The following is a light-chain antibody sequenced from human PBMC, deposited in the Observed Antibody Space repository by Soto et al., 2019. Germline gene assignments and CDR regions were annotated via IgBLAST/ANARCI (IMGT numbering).Light chain of an antibody. CDR2: GNS. CDR3: QSYDSSLSGSV. CDR1: SSNIGAAYA. J-gene: IGLJ3*02. Sequence: QSVLTQPPSVSGAPGQRVTISCTGSSSNIGAAYAVHWYQQLPGTAPKLLIYGNSNRPSGVPDRFSGSKSGTSASLAITGLQAEDEADYYCQSYDSSLSGSVFGGGTKVT. V-gene: IGLV1-40*01.